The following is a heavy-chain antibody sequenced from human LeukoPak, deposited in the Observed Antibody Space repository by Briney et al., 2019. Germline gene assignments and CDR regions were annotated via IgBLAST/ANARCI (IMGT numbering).Heavy chain of an antibody. CDR1: GFTFSSYG. CDR3: AKDRGYDLGPDY. CDR2: ISYDGSNK. J-gene: IGHJ4*02. Sequence: GGSLRLSCAASGFTFSSYGMHWVRQAPGKGLEWVAVISYDGSNKYYADSVKGRFTISRDNSKNTLYLQMNSLRAEDTAVYYCAKDRGYDLGPDYWGQGTLATVSS. D-gene: IGHD5-12*01. V-gene: IGHV3-30*18.